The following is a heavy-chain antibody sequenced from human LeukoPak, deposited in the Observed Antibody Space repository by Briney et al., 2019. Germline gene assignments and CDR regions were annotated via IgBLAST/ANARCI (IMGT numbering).Heavy chain of an antibody. CDR1: GFTFSSYG. D-gene: IGHD6-13*01. V-gene: IGHV3-33*01. Sequence: GGSLRLSCVASGFTFSSYGMHWVRQAPGKGPEWVAVIWFDGTNKYYADSVKGRFAISRDNSKNTLYLEMNSLRAEDTAVYYCASAAGPFDNWGQGTLVTVSS. CDR2: IWFDGTNK. CDR3: ASAAGPFDN. J-gene: IGHJ4*02.